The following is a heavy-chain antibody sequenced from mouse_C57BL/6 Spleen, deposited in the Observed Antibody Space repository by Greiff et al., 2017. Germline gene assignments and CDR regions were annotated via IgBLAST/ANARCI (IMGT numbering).Heavy chain of an antibody. J-gene: IGHJ2*01. CDR3: ARRMGITTVVADY. D-gene: IGHD1-1*01. CDR2: IDPSDSYT. Sequence: VQLQQPGAELVKPGASVKLSCKASGYTFTSYWMQWVKQRPGQGLEWIGEIDPSDSYTNYNQKFKGKATLTVDTSSSTAYMQLSSLTSEDSAVYYCARRMGITTVVADYWGQGTTLTVSS. V-gene: IGHV1-50*01. CDR1: GYTFTSYW.